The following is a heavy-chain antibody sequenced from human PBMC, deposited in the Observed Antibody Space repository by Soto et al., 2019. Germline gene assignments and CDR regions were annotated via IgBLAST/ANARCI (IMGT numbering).Heavy chain of an antibody. CDR2: LSGSGGTT. J-gene: IGHJ4*02. D-gene: IGHD3-10*01. V-gene: IGHV3-23*01. CDR3: AKARAGYASGSETFYFDF. Sequence: GASLRLSCTTSGFTFSTYAMNWVRQAPGKGLELVSALSGSGGTTYYADSVRGRFTISRDNSNNTLFLQMSSLRAEDTALYSCAKARAGYASGSETFYFDFWGQATLVNVSS. CDR1: GFTFSTYA.